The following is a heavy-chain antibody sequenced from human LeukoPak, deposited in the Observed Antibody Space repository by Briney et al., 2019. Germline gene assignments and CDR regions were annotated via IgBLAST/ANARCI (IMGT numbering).Heavy chain of an antibody. J-gene: IGHJ4*02. CDR1: GFTFSSYA. CDR3: AKVITMIVVVTEYYFDY. D-gene: IGHD3-22*01. V-gene: IGHV3-23*01. Sequence: GGSLRLSCAASGFTFSSYAMSWARQAPGKGLEWVSAISGSGGSTYYADSVKGRFTISRDNSKNTLYLQMNSLRAEDTAVYYCAKVITMIVVVTEYYFDYWGQGTLVTVSS. CDR2: ISGSGGST.